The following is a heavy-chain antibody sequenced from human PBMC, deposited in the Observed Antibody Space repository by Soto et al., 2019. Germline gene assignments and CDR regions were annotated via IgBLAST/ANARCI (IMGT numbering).Heavy chain of an antibody. CDR2: IYWDDDK. D-gene: IGHD6-13*01. Sequence: QITLKESGPTLVKPTQTLTLTCTFSGFSLTTSGVGVGWIRQPPGKALEWLALIYWDDDKRYSPSLKKRLTITNATSNNQVVLTMPNMDPVDPATYYCAHRRPAPGTWYFHHWGQGTLVTVSS. J-gene: IGHJ1*01. CDR3: AHRRPAPGTWYFHH. V-gene: IGHV2-5*02. CDR1: GFSLTTSGVG.